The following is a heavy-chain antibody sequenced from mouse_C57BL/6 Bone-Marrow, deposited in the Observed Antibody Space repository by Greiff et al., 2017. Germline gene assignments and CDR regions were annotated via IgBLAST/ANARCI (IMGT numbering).Heavy chain of an antibody. CDR2: IHPNSGST. J-gene: IGHJ2*01. D-gene: IGHD2-4*01. CDR3: ARWGLRREDY. CDR1: GYTFTSYW. V-gene: IGHV1-64*01. Sequence: QVQLKQPGAELVKPGASVKLSCKASGYTFTSYWMHWVKQRPGQGLEWIGMIHPNSGSTNYNEKFNSTATLTVDKSSRTAYMQLSSLTSGDSAVYYGARWGLRREDYWGQGTTLTVAS.